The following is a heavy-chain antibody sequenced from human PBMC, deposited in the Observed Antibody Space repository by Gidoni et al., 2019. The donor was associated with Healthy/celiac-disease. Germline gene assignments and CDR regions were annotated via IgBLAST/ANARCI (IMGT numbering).Heavy chain of an antibody. CDR3: AGSHDYGDYDY. J-gene: IGHJ4*02. CDR2: VSYSGST. CDR1: GGSISNYF. V-gene: IGHV4-59*01. D-gene: IGHD4-17*01. Sequence: QVQLQESGPGLVKPSETLSLICTVSGGSISNYFWTWNRQPPGKGLEWIGFVSYSGSTNYNPSLKSRVTISVDTSKNQFSLKLRSVTAADTAVYYCAGSHDYGDYDYWGQGTLVTVSS.